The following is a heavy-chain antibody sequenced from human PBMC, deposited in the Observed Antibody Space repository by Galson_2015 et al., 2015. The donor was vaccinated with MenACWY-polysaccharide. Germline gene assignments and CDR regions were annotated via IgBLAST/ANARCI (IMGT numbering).Heavy chain of an antibody. CDR1: GGSISSGDSY. CDR3: ARVEKYSGSFYILY. J-gene: IGHJ4*02. CDR2: IYYSGRT. Sequence: TLSLTCTVSGGSISSGDSYWSWIRQSPGKGLEWIGYIYYSGRTNYSPSLKSRVTISVNTSKNQFSLKLSSVTAADTAVYYCARVEKYSGSFYILYWGQGTLVTVSS. V-gene: IGHV4-30-4*01. D-gene: IGHD1-26*01.